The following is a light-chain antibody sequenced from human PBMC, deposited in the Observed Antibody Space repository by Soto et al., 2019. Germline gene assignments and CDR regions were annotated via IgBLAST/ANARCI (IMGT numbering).Light chain of an antibody. Sequence: EIVMTQSPGTLSVSPGERATLSCRASQSVSSNLAWYQQKPGQAPRLLIYGASTRATGFPDRFSGSGSGTEFTLTISSLQSEDFAVYYWQQYNNWPRTFGQGTKVEIK. J-gene: IGKJ1*01. CDR2: GAS. CDR1: QSVSSN. CDR3: QQYNNWPRT. V-gene: IGKV3-15*01.